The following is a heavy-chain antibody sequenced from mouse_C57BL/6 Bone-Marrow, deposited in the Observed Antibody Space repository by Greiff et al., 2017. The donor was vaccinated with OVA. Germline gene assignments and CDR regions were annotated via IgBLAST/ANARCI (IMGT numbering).Heavy chain of an antibody. Sequence: VQLVESGAELVKPGASVKMSCKASGYTFTSYWITWVKQRPGQGLEWIGDIYPGSGSTNYNEKFKSKATLTVDTSSSTAYMQLSSLTSEDSAVYYCARWNVYYGSSYVVFDYWGQGTTLTVSS. D-gene: IGHD1-1*01. V-gene: IGHV1-55*01. CDR3: ARWNVYYGSSYVVFDY. CDR2: IYPGSGST. J-gene: IGHJ2*01. CDR1: GYTFTSYW.